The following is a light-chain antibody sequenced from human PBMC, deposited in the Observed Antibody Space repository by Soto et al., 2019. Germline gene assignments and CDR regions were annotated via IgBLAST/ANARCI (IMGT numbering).Light chain of an antibody. CDR1: QNVGNNY. Sequence: EIVLTQSPGTLSLSPGEGATISCRASQNVGNNYLAWFQQTPGQAPRLLIFDASSRATGIPDRFSGSGSGTDFTLTINRLEPDDFTVYYCEQYAYSPLTFGGGTKVEF. CDR3: EQYAYSPLT. CDR2: DAS. V-gene: IGKV3-20*01. J-gene: IGKJ4*01.